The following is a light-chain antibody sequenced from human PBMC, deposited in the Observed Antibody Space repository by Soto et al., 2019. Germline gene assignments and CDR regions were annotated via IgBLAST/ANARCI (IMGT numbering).Light chain of an antibody. CDR1: SSEVGSYNL. J-gene: IGLJ1*01. CDR2: EAF. Sequence: QSVLTPPASVSGSPGPSITISCTGTSSEVGSYNLVSWYQQHPGTAPKLMIYEAFKRPSGVSNRFSGSKSGDTASLTISGLQAEDEADYYCCSYAGSTTLYVFGTGTKVTVL. CDR3: CSYAGSTTLYV. V-gene: IGLV2-23*01.